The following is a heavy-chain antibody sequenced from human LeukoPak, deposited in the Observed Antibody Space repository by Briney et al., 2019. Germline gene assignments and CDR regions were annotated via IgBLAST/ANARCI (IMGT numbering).Heavy chain of an antibody. CDR3: ARGHAYYDILTGYSIYGMDV. CDR2: MSPKSANT. Sequence: GASVKVSCKASGGTFSSYAINWVRQATGQGLEWMGWMSPKSANTGYAQKFQGRVTMTTNTSINTAYMELSSLRSEDTAVYYCARGHAYYDILTGYSIYGMDVWGQGTTVTVSS. D-gene: IGHD3-9*01. V-gene: IGHV1-8*02. J-gene: IGHJ6*02. CDR1: GGTFSSYA.